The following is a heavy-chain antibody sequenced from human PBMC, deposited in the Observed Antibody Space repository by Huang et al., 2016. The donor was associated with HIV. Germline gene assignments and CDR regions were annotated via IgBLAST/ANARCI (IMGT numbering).Heavy chain of an antibody. V-gene: IGHV3-74*01. CDR1: GFSISSYW. CDR2: INSDWSST. Sequence: EVQLVESGGGLVQPGGSLRLSCAASGFSISSYWRHWVRQAPGKGRVWVSRINSDWSSTSYADSVKGRFTISRDNAKNTLYLQMNSLRAEDTAMYYCARDPRIQSWLNFFDYWGQGTLVSVSS. D-gene: IGHD3-22*01. J-gene: IGHJ4*02. CDR3: ARDPRIQSWLNFFDY.